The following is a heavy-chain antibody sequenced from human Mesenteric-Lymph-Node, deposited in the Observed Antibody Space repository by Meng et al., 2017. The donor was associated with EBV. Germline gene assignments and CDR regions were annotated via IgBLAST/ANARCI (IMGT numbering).Heavy chain of an antibody. J-gene: IGHJ4*02. CDR3: ARDPYGATDF. Sequence: QVQGSGPGLVKPSEPLSLTCTVSGGSVSSVSYYWNWIRQPPGKGLEWIGYVYYSGSTKYNPSLKSRVTISVDTSKNQFSLKLTSVTAADTAVYYCARDPYGATDFWGQGTLVTVSS. D-gene: IGHD4-17*01. V-gene: IGHV4-61*01. CDR2: VYYSGST. CDR1: GGSVSSVSYY.